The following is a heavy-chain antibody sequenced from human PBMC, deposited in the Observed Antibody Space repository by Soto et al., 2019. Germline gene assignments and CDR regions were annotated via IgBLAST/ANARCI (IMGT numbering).Heavy chain of an antibody. CDR1: GFTFSSYS. J-gene: IGHJ3*02. CDR3: ARDLIGYCSGGGCYPDAFDI. D-gene: IGHD2-15*01. CDR2: ISSSSSTI. V-gene: IGHV3-48*01. Sequence: GGSLRLSCAASGFTFSSYSMNWVRQAPGKGLEWVSYISSSSSTIYYADSVKGRFTISRDNAKNSLYLQMNSLRAEDTAVYYCARDLIGYCSGGGCYPDAFDIWGQGTMVTVSS.